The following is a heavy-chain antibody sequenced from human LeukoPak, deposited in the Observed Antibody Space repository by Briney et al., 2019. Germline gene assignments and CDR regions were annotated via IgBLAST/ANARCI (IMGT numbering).Heavy chain of an antibody. CDR1: GGTFSSYA. J-gene: IGHJ5*02. CDR2: IIPIFGTT. V-gene: IGHV1-69*06. Sequence: SVKVSCKASGGTFSSYAISWVRQAPGQGLEWMGGIIPIFGTTNYAQKFQGRVTITADKSTSTAYMELSSLRSEDTAVYYCARKVPNDSSGYYYRGQFDPWGQGTLVTVSS. D-gene: IGHD3-22*01. CDR3: ARKVPNDSSGYYYRGQFDP.